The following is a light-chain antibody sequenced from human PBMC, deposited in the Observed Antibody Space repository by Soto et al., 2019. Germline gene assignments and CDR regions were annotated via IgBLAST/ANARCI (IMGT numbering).Light chain of an antibody. CDR2: DAS. Sequence: IVLTPSPDTLSLSPRERAPLSCMSSQSVSSYLAWYQQKPGQAPRLLIYDASNRATGIPARFSGSGSGTEFTLTISSLQSEDFAVYYCQQYNNWPPWTVGQGTKVDI. J-gene: IGKJ1*01. CDR1: QSVSSY. V-gene: IGKV3D-15*01. CDR3: QQYNNWPPWT.